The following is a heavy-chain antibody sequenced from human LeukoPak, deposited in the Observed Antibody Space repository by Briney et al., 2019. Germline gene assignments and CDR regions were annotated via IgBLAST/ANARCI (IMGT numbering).Heavy chain of an antibody. CDR2: ISSSSSTI. D-gene: IGHD6-13*01. Sequence: GGSLRLSCAASGFTFSSYSMNWVRQAPGKGLEWVSYISSSSSTIYYADSVKGRFTISRDNAKNSLYLQMNSLRAEDTAVYYCARDPTSRVYSSSWYGGWGQGTLVTVSS. V-gene: IGHV3-48*01. CDR3: ARDPTSRVYSSSWYGG. CDR1: GFTFSSYS. J-gene: IGHJ4*02.